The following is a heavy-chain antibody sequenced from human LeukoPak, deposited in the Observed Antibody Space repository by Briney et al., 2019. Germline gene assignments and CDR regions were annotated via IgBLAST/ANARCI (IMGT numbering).Heavy chain of an antibody. CDR2: IYYSGST. J-gene: IGHJ3*02. D-gene: IGHD2-15*01. CDR3: ARAGIVGDAFDI. CDR1: GGSISSYY. V-gene: IGHV4-59*08. Sequence: KPSETLSLTCTVSGGSISSYYWSWIRQPPGKGLEWTGYIYYSGSTNYNPSLKSRVTISVGTSKNQFSLKLSSVTAADTAVYYCARAGIVGDAFDIWGQGTMVTVSS.